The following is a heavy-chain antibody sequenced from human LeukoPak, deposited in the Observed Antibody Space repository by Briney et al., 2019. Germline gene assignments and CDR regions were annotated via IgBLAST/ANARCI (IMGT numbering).Heavy chain of an antibody. V-gene: IGHV1-2*02. D-gene: IGHD3-16*02. CDR1: GYTFTGYY. CDR3: AKGGGVITFGGVIVPDY. CDR2: INPNSGGT. J-gene: IGHJ4*02. Sequence: ASVKVSCKASGYTFTGYYMHWVRQAPGQGLEWMGWINPNSGGTNYAQKFQGRVTMTRDTSISTAYMELSRLRSDGTAVYYCAKGGGVITFGGVIVPDYWGQGTLVTVSS.